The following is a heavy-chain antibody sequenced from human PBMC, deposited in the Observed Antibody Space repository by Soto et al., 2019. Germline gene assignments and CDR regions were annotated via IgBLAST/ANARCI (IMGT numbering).Heavy chain of an antibody. Sequence: PGGSLRLSCAASGFTFSSYWMHWVRQAPGKGLVWVSRINSDGSSTSYADSMKGRFTISRDNAKNTLYLQMNSLRAEDTAVYYCASPIGRDYYYMDVWGKGTTVTVSS. CDR3: ASPIGRDYYYMDV. V-gene: IGHV3-74*01. CDR1: GFTFSSYW. CDR2: INSDGSST. J-gene: IGHJ6*03.